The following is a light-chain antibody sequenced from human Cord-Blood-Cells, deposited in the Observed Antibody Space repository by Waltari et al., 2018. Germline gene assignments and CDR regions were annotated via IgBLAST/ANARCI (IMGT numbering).Light chain of an antibody. CDR2: GAS. Sequence: EIVLTQSPGTLSLSPGERATLSCRASQSVSSSYLAWYQQKPGQAPRLLIYGASCRATVIPDRFSGSAAGTDFTLTISRLEPEDFAVYYCQQYGSSFTFGPGTKVDIK. V-gene: IGKV3-20*01. CDR1: QSVSSSY. J-gene: IGKJ3*01. CDR3: QQYGSSFT.